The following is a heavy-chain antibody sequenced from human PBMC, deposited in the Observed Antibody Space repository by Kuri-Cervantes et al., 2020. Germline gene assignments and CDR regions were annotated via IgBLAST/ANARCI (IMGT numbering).Heavy chain of an antibody. Sequence: SVKVSCKASGGTFSSYAISWVRQAPGQGLEWMGGIIPIFGTANYAQKFQGRVTMTTDTSTSTAYMELRSLRSDDTAVYYCAREDVELLPFDYWGQGTLVTVSS. CDR3: AREDVELLPFDY. D-gene: IGHD1-26*01. CDR1: GGTFSSYA. J-gene: IGHJ4*02. CDR2: IIPIFGTA. V-gene: IGHV1-69*05.